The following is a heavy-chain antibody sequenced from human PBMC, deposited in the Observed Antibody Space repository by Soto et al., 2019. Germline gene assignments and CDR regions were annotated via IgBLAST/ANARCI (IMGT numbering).Heavy chain of an antibody. V-gene: IGHV3-21*01. CDR3: TREVQPGVRREYDY. Sequence: PGGSLRLSCEASAFTFGSHTMNWVRQAPGKGLQWVSSIDPGGSRTFYADTVEGRLTISRDNAKNSLFLHMNSLRAEDTAVYFCTREVQPGVRREYDYWGQGSLVTVSS. CDR2: IDPGGSRT. J-gene: IGHJ4*02. D-gene: IGHD1-1*01. CDR1: AFTFGSHT.